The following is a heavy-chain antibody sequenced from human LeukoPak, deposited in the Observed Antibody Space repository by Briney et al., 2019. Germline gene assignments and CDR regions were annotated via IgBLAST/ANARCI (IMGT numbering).Heavy chain of an antibody. CDR3: ARPPYSGSYYYFDY. CDR2: FYPGDADT. Sequence: GGSLQISCQGSGYPFSTYWIGWVRQLPGKGLGGMGIFYPGDADTRYSPSFQGQVTISADKSIRTAYLQWSSLKASDTAMYYCARPPYSGSYYYFDYWGQGTLVTVSS. V-gene: IGHV5-51*01. D-gene: IGHD1-26*01. CDR1: GYPFSTYW. J-gene: IGHJ4*02.